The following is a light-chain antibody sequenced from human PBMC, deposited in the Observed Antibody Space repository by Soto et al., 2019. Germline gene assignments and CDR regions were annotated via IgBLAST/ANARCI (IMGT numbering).Light chain of an antibody. Sequence: QSALTQPPSASGSPGQSVTISCTGTSSDVGGYNYVSWYQQHPGKAPKLIIYEVTKWPSGVPDRFSGSKSGNTASLTVSGLKAEDEADYYCSSYAGSNNVVFGGGTKLTVL. J-gene: IGLJ3*02. CDR1: SSDVGGYNY. CDR3: SSYAGSNNVV. CDR2: EVT. V-gene: IGLV2-8*01.